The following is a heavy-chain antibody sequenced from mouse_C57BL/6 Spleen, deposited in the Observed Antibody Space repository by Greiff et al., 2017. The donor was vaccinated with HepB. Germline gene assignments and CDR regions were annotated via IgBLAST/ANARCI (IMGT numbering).Heavy chain of an antibody. CDR3: ARDGYGSSPAWFAY. D-gene: IGHD1-1*01. CDR2: ISDGGSYT. Sequence: DVKLVESGGGLVKPGGSLKLSCAASGFTFSSYAMSWVRQTPEKRLEWVATISDGGSYTYYPDNVKGRFTISRDNAKNNLYLQMSHLKSEDTAMYYCARDGYGSSPAWFAYWGQGTLVTVSA. CDR1: GFTFSSYA. V-gene: IGHV5-4*01. J-gene: IGHJ3*01.